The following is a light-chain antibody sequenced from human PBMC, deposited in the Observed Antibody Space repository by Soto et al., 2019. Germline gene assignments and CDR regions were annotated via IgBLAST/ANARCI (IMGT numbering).Light chain of an antibody. J-gene: IGKJ1*01. CDR3: QQYGGT. Sequence: EIVLTQSPGTLSLSPGERATLSCRASQSVSSSYLAWYQQKPGQAPRLLIYGASSRATGIPDRFSGSGSGTDLTLTISRLEPEDFAVYYCQQYGGTFGQGTKVEIK. CDR1: QSVSSSY. CDR2: GAS. V-gene: IGKV3-20*01.